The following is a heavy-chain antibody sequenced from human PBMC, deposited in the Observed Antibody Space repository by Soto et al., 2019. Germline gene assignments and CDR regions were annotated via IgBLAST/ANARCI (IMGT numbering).Heavy chain of an antibody. CDR1: GYTFTSYG. CDR2: ISAYNGNT. CDR3: ARDSGYDILTGYNEENAFDI. D-gene: IGHD3-9*01. Sequence: QVQLVQSGAEVKKPGASVKVSCKASGYTFTSYGISWVRQAPGQGLEWMGWISAYNGNTNYAQKLQGIVTMTTDTSKSKAYMEMRSLRSDDTAVYYCARDSGYDILTGYNEENAFDIWGQGTMVTVSS. J-gene: IGHJ3*02. V-gene: IGHV1-18*01.